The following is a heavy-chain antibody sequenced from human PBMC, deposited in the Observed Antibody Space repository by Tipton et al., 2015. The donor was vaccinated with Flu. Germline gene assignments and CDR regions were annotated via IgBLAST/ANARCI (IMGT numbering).Heavy chain of an antibody. V-gene: IGHV4-39*07. CDR1: DGSVSSSLYY. J-gene: IGHJ5*02. CDR2: SHFTGGG. CDR3: VRVKTFDFIPNYCDP. D-gene: IGHD3-9*01. Sequence: LRLSCTVSDGSVSSSLYYWGWVRQPPAKRLEWIGHSHFTGGGSYNPSLKSRVTISQDTSKHQFSLDLTSVTAADTAVYYCVRVKTFDFIPNYCDPWGPGTLGIVSS.